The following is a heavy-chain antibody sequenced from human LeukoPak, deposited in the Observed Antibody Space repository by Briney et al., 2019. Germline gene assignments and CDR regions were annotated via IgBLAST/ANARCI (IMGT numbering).Heavy chain of an antibody. D-gene: IGHD3-22*01. CDR2: ISAYTGNT. J-gene: IGHJ5*02. CDR1: GYTFTSYT. Sequence: ASAKVSCKASGYTFTSYTMSWVRQAPGQGLEWMGWISAYTGNTNYAQNLQGRVSMTTDTSTSTAYMELRSLRFDDTAVYYCARGFSSGSNWFDPWGQGTLVTVSS. V-gene: IGHV1-18*01. CDR3: ARGFSSGSNWFDP.